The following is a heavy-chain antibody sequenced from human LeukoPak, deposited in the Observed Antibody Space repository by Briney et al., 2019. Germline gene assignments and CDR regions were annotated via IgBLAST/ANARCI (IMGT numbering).Heavy chain of an antibody. V-gene: IGHV4-59*01. J-gene: IGHJ4*02. Sequence: TSETLSLTCTVSGGSISSYYWSWIRQPPGKRLEWIGHIYYSGSTNYNPSLKSRVTISVDTSKNQFSLKLSSVTAADTAVYYCASRSSIWSGYQDTLYYFDSWGKGTLVTVSS. CDR2: IYYSGST. CDR1: GGSISSYY. D-gene: IGHD3-3*01. CDR3: ASRSSIWSGYQDTLYYFDS.